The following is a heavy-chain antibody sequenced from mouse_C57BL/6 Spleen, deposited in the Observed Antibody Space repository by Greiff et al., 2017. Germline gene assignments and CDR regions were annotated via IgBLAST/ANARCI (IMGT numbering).Heavy chain of an antibody. D-gene: IGHD2-12*01. J-gene: IGHJ4*01. CDR1: GFTFSDYY. Sequence: EVMLVESEGGLVQPGSSMKLSCTASGFTFSDYYMAWVRQVPEKGLEWVANINYDGSSTYYLDSLKSRFIISRDNAKNILYLQMSSLKSEDTATYYCARELYDYYAMDYWGQGTSVTVSS. CDR3: ARELYDYYAMDY. CDR2: INYDGSST. V-gene: IGHV5-16*01.